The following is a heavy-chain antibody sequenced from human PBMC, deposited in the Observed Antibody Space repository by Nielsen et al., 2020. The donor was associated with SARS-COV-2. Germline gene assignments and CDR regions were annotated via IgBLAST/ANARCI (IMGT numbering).Heavy chain of an antibody. J-gene: IGHJ2*01. CDR1: GFTFSSYA. V-gene: IGHV3-30-3*01. CDR3: ARRAMRFWYFDL. D-gene: IGHD2-2*01. Sequence: GGSLRLSCAASGFTFSSYAMHWVRQAPGKGLEWVAVISYDGSNKYYADSVKGRFTISRDNSKNTLYLQMNSLRAEDTAVYYCARRAMRFWYFDLWGRGTLVTVSS. CDR2: ISYDGSNK.